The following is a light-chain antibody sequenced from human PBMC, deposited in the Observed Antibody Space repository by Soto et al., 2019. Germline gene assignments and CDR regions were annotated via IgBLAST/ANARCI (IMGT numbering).Light chain of an antibody. V-gene: IGKV3-15*01. J-gene: IGKJ4*01. Sequence: EIVMTQSPATLSASPGERATLSCRASQSVSSNLAWYQQKPGQAPRLLIYGASTRATGIPARFSGSGSGTDFTLTISSLQSEDVAVYYCQQYNNWPPLTFGGGTKVEIK. CDR3: QQYNNWPPLT. CDR2: GAS. CDR1: QSVSSN.